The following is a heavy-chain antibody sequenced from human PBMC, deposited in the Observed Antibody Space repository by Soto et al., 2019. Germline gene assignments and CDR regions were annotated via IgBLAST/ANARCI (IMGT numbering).Heavy chain of an antibody. Sequence: ASVKVSCKASGYTFTSYAMHWVRQAPGQRLEWMGWINAGNGNTKYSQKFQGRVTITRDTSASTAYMELSSLRSEDTAVYYCARAETYYYDSSPDFDYWGEGTLVTVYS. CDR3: ARAETYYYDSSPDFDY. D-gene: IGHD3-22*01. CDR1: GYTFTSYA. CDR2: INAGNGNT. J-gene: IGHJ4*02. V-gene: IGHV1-3*01.